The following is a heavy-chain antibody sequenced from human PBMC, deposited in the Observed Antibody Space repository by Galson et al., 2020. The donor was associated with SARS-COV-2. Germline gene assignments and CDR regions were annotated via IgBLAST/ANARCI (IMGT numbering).Heavy chain of an antibody. V-gene: IGHV3-30*18. CDR1: GFTFSSYG. J-gene: IGHJ6*02. CDR3: AKDFTYYDFWSGYWSSPSARIYYYYGMDV. CDR2: ISYDGSNK. Sequence: GGSLRLSCAASGFTFSSYGMHWVRQAPGKGLEWVAVISYDGSNKYYADSVKGRFTISRDNSKNTLYLQMNSLRAEDTAVYYCAKDFTYYDFWSGYWSSPSARIYYYYGMDVWGQGTTVTVSS. D-gene: IGHD3-3*01.